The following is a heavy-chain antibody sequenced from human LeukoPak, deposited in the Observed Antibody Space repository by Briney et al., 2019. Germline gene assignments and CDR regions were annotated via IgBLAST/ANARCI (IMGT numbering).Heavy chain of an antibody. D-gene: IGHD1-26*01. CDR1: GGSISSSSYY. CDR3: ARLGSTARGLYSGSYYPTVREVPFDY. CDR2: IYYSGST. J-gene: IGHJ4*02. Sequence: PSETLSLTCTVSGGSISSSSYYWGWIRQPPGKGLEWIGSIYYSGSTYYNPSLKSRVTISVDTSKTQFSLKLSSVTAADTAVYYCARLGSTARGLYSGSYYPTVREVPFDYWGQGTLVTVSS. V-gene: IGHV4-39*01.